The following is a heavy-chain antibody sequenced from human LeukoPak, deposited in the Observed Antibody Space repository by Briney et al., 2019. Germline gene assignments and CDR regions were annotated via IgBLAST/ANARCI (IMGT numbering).Heavy chain of an antibody. V-gene: IGHV4-30-4*08. CDR2: TYYSGST. Sequence: SQTLSLTCTVSGGSISSGDYYWSWIRQPPGKGLEWIGYTYYSGSTYYNPSLKSRVTISVDTSKNQFSLKLSSVTAADTAVYYCAGYDSSGYLDYWGQGTLVTVS. D-gene: IGHD3-22*01. CDR1: GGSISSGDYY. J-gene: IGHJ4*02. CDR3: AGYDSSGYLDY.